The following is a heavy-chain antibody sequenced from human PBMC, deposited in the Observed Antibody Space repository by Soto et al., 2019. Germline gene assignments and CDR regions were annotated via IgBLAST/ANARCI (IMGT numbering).Heavy chain of an antibody. CDR1: GGSFSTYV. CDR3: SRGRIAGAATDFYYYGMDV. Sequence: QVQLVQSGAEVKKPGSSVKVSCTASGGSFSTYVINWVRKAPGQGLEWMGGIIPFIATTNYAQKFQGRVTTTADESTRTGYMELNSLRSEDTAVYYCSRGRIAGAATDFYYYGMDVWGQGTSVTVSS. D-gene: IGHD1-26*01. V-gene: IGHV1-69*12. CDR2: IIPFIATT. J-gene: IGHJ6*02.